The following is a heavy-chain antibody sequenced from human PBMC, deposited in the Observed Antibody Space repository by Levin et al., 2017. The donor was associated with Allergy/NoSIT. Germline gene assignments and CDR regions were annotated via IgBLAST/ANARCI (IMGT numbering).Heavy chain of an antibody. Sequence: KVSCRDSGYGFSNYWIGWVRQMPGKGLEWMGIIHPANSDTQYSPSFQGQVTISVDTSINTAYVQWSSLKASDTAMYYCARRHYSGSGSSDYWGQGTLVTVSA. J-gene: IGHJ4*02. CDR2: IHPANSDT. V-gene: IGHV5-51*01. CDR3: ARRHYSGSGSSDY. CDR1: GYGFSNYW. D-gene: IGHD3-10*01.